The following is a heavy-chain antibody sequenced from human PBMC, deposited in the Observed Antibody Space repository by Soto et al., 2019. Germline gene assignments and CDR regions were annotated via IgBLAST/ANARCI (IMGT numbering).Heavy chain of an antibody. CDR1: GGSISSYY. Sequence: SETLSLTCTVSGGSISSYYWSWIRQPPGKGLEWIGYIYYSGSTNYNPSLKSRVTISVDTSKNQFSLKLSSVTAADTAVYYCARDRPADYYGMDVWGQGTTVTVSS. V-gene: IGHV4-59*01. J-gene: IGHJ6*02. CDR3: ARDRPADYYGMDV. CDR2: IYYSGST.